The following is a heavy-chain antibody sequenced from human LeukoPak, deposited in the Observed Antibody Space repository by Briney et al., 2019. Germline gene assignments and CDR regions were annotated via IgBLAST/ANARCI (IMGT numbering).Heavy chain of an antibody. J-gene: IGHJ5*02. CDR3: ARGGPSGYANCFDR. Sequence: GGSLRLSCAASGFTFSSHWMHWVRQAPGKGLVWVSRMNSDGSSTSRADSVKGRFTISRDNAKNTLYLQMNSLRAEDTAVYYCARGGPSGYANCFDRWGQGTLVTVSS. V-gene: IGHV3-74*01. CDR1: GFTFSSHW. CDR2: MNSDGSST. D-gene: IGHD5-12*01.